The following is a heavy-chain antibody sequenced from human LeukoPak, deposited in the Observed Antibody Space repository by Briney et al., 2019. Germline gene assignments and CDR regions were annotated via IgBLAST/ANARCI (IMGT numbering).Heavy chain of an antibody. J-gene: IGHJ4*02. CDR3: ARGGGDY. V-gene: IGHV3-30-3*01. CDR2: ISYGGSNK. Sequence: GGSLRLSCAASGFTFSSYAMHWVRQAPGKGLEWVAVISYGGSNKYYADSVKGRFTISRDNSKNTLYLQMNSLRAEDTAVYYCARGGGDYWGQGTLVTVSS. CDR1: GFTFSSYA.